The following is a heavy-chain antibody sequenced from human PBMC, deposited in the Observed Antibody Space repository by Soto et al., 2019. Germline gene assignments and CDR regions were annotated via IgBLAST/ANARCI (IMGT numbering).Heavy chain of an antibody. CDR3: ARDRQWYGSCGPFYQAGSFDI. Sequence: QAHLEQSGPGLVKPSETLSLTCTFSGGYITSYYWSWIRQPPGKGLQWIGYIFHDLGPNYQSSLRRRFSISVDTSRKQLSLDLRSVTAADTSVYSCARDRQWYGSCGPFYQAGSFDICCQGTMIAVS. CDR2: IFHDLGP. D-gene: IGHD2-21*01. CDR1: GGYITSYY. V-gene: IGHV4-59*08. J-gene: IGHJ3*02.